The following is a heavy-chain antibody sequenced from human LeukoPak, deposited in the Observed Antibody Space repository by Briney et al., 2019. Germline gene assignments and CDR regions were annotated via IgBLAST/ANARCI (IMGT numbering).Heavy chain of an antibody. D-gene: IGHD4-17*01. CDR3: ARDLVTVTKGFDI. CDR2: ISYIGST. CDR1: DDSFSSHY. V-gene: IGHV4-59*11. Sequence: ASDTLSLTCAVSDDSFSSHYWTWIRQPPGKGLEWIGYISYIGSTNYNPSLKSRVTISIDTSKNEFSLKLTSMTAADTAVYYCARDLVTVTKGFDIWGQGTMVTVSS. J-gene: IGHJ3*02.